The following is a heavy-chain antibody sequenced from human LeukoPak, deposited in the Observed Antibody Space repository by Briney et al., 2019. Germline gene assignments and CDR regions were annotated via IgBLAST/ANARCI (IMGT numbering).Heavy chain of an antibody. CDR3: AKDTSDSSGWYGFDY. Sequence: GRSLRLSCAASGFTFDDNAMHWVRQAPGKGLEWVSGVTWNSGNIGYADSVKGRFTIFRDNAKNSLYLQMNSLRAEDTALYYCAKDTSDSSGWYGFDYWGQGTLVTVSS. CDR2: VTWNSGNI. CDR1: GFTFDDNA. V-gene: IGHV3-9*01. J-gene: IGHJ4*02. D-gene: IGHD6-19*01.